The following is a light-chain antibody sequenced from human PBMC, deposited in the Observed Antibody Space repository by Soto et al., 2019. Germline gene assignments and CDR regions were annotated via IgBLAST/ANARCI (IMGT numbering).Light chain of an antibody. CDR1: QTISSW. J-gene: IGKJ1*01. CDR2: EAS. CDR3: QHYNSYSEA. V-gene: IGKV1-5*03. Sequence: DIQMTQSPSTLSGSVGDRVTITCRASQTISSWLAWYQQKPGKAPKLLIYEASTLKSGVPSRFSGSGSGTEFTLTISSLQPDDFATYYCQHYNSYSEALGQGTKADI.